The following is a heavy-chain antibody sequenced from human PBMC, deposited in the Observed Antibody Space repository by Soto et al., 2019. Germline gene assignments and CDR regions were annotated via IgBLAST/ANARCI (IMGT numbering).Heavy chain of an antibody. D-gene: IGHD5-18*01. J-gene: IGHJ4*02. CDR1: GFTFSTYG. Sequence: QVQLVESGGGVVQPGRSLRLSCAASGFTFSTYGMHWVRQVSGKGLEWVAFISYEGSDKYYADSVRGRFTVSRDNSRNTLYLQMSSLTVGDAAVYYCAKGDQGFTYGLRQIDYWGQGTLVTVSS. V-gene: IGHV3-30*18. CDR3: AKGDQGFTYGLRQIDY. CDR2: ISYEGSDK.